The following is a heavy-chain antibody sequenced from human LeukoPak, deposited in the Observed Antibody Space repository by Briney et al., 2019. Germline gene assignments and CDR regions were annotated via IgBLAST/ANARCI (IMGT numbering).Heavy chain of an antibody. Sequence: GASVKVSCKASGGTFSSYAISWVRQAPGQGLEWMGGIIPIFGTANYAQKFQGRVTITADKSTSTAYMELSSLRSEDTAVYYCETRDLVGAHPYWGQGTLVTVSS. CDR2: IIPIFGTA. V-gene: IGHV1-69*06. CDR3: ETRDLVGAHPY. CDR1: GGTFSSYA. J-gene: IGHJ4*02. D-gene: IGHD1-26*01.